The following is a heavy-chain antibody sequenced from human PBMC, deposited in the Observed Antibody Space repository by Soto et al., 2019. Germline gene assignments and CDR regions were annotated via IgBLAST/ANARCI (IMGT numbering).Heavy chain of an antibody. V-gene: IGHV4-59*08. J-gene: IGHJ4*02. Sequence: TLSLTCTVSGGSISSYYWSWIRQPPGKGLEWIGYIYYSGSTNYNPSLKSRVTISVDTSKNQFSLKLSSVTAADTAVYYCARRWGDFFDYWAQGSLVTGSS. CDR3: ARRWGDFFDY. D-gene: IGHD3-16*01. CDR2: IYYSGST. CDR1: GGSISSYY.